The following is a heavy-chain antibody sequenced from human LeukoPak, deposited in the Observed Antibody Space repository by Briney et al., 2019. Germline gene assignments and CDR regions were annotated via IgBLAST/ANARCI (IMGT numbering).Heavy chain of an antibody. V-gene: IGHV3-64D*06. D-gene: IGHD3-16*02. Sequence: GGSLRLSCSASGFTFSSYAMHWVRQAPGKGLEYVSAISSNGGSTYYADSVKGRFTISRDNSKNTLYLQMSSLRAEDTAVYYCARAGDDYVWGSYRPFDYWGQGTLVTVSS. CDR1: GFTFSSYA. CDR2: ISSNGGST. CDR3: ARAGDDYVWGSYRPFDY. J-gene: IGHJ4*02.